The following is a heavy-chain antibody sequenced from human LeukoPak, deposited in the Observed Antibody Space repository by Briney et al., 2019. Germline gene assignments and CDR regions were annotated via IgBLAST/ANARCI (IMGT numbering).Heavy chain of an antibody. CDR1: GFTFSSHG. J-gene: IGHJ4*02. Sequence: GGSLRLSCAASGFTFSSHGMHWVRQAPGKGLEWVTFIRSDGSSNYYGDSVKGRFTLSRDNFKNTLSLQMNSLRAEDTAVYYCARDRDWGFDYWGQGTLVTVSS. D-gene: IGHD3/OR15-3a*01. CDR3: ARDRDWGFDY. V-gene: IGHV3-30*02. CDR2: IRSDGSSN.